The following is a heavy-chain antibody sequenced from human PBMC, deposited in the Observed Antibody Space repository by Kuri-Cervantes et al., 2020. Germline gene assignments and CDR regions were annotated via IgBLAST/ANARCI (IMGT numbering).Heavy chain of an antibody. CDR3: ATVVARTFEI. CDR2: ISWNSGSI. CDR1: GFTFDDYA. Sequence: GGSLRLSCAASGFTFDDYAMHWVRQAPGKGLEWVSGISWNSGSIGYADSVKGRFTISRDNAKNSLYLQMDSLRAEDTGVYFCATVVARTFEIWGQGTMVTVSS. V-gene: IGHV3-9*01. D-gene: IGHD2-15*01. J-gene: IGHJ3*02.